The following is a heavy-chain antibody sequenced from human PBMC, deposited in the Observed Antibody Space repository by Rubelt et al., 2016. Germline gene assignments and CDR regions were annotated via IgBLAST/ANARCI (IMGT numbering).Heavy chain of an antibody. J-gene: IGHJ3*02. CDR1: GDSINSHY. CDR3: ARRPSRDAFDI. CDR2: IYYSGST. Sequence: QVQLQESGPGLVKPSETLSLTCTVSGDSINSHYWSWIRQPPGKGLEWIGYIYYSGSTNYNPSLKSRVTISVDTSKNQFSLKLGSVTAADTAVYYCARRPSRDAFDIWGQGTMVTVSS. V-gene: IGHV4-59*11.